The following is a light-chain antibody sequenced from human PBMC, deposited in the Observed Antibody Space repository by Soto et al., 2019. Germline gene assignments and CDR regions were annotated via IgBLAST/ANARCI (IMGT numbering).Light chain of an antibody. CDR1: QSISTW. CDR2: DAS. J-gene: IGKJ1*01. CDR3: QQYHTYTRT. Sequence: DIQLPPSLSTLSASVGGGVNRTCLVRQSISTWLAWDQQKPGTAPKVLIPDASNLASGVPSRFSGSGSGTEFTLSISSLQPDDFATYYCQQYHTYTRTFGQGTKVDIK. V-gene: IGKV1-5*01.